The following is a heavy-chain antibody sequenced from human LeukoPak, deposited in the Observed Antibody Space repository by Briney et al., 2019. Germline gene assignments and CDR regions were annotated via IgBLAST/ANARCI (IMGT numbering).Heavy chain of an antibody. CDR1: GGSISSGSYY. CDR3: AQSSSGSYYFFDY. V-gene: IGHV4-61*02. J-gene: IGHJ4*02. D-gene: IGHD1-26*01. Sequence: SQTLSLTCTVSGGSISSGSYYWSWIRQPAGKGLEWIGRIYTSVSTNYNPSLKSRVTLSVDTSKNQFSLKLSSVTAADTAVYYCAQSSSGSYYFFDYWGQGTLVTVSS. CDR2: IYTSVST.